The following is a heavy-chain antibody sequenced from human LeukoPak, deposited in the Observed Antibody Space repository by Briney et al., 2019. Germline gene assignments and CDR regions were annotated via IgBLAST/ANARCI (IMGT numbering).Heavy chain of an antibody. Sequence: SETLSLTCAVSGGSISSGGYSWSWIRQPPGKGLEWIGYIYHSGSTYYNPSLKSRVTISVDRSKNQFSLKLSSVTAADTAVFYCARLEGDTGGYWGQGTLVTVSS. D-gene: IGHD3-10*01. V-gene: IGHV4-30-2*01. CDR1: GGSISSGGYS. CDR3: ARLEGDTGGY. CDR2: IYHSGST. J-gene: IGHJ4*02.